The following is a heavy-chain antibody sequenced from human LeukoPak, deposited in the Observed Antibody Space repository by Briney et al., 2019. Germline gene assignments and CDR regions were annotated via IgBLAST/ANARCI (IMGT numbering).Heavy chain of an antibody. V-gene: IGHV4-31*03. Sequence: SETLSLTCTVSGGSISSGGYYWSWIRQHPGKGLEWIGYIYYSGSTYYNPSLESRVTISVDTSKNQFSLKLSSVTAADTAVYYCARDRAGIAAAGTEKWGQGTLVTVSS. J-gene: IGHJ4*02. CDR2: IYYSGST. CDR3: ARDRAGIAAAGTEK. D-gene: IGHD6-13*01. CDR1: GGSISSGGYY.